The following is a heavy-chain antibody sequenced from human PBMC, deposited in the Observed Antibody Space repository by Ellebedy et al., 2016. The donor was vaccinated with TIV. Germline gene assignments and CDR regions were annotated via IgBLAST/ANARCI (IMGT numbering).Heavy chain of an antibody. D-gene: IGHD6-13*01. CDR2: IQKHGGEK. J-gene: IGHJ4*02. V-gene: IGHV3-7*03. CDR3: ARGGASSSWFWRN. Sequence: PGGSLRLSCAASGFTFSLNWMYWVRQAPGKGLEWVANIQKHGGEKYYVDSVKGRFTISKDDPKNSLYLEMSGLTDDDTAKYYCARGGASSSWFWRNWGQGTRVTVSS. CDR1: GFTFSLNW.